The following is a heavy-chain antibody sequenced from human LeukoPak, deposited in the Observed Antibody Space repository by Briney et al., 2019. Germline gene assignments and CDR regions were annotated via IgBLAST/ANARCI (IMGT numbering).Heavy chain of an antibody. D-gene: IGHD2-21*02. V-gene: IGHV3-74*01. CDR1: GFTFSSYL. Sequence: PGGSVTLSCAASGFTFSSYLMHWVRQAPGKGLVWVSRINTDGSSTIYADSVKGRFTISRDNAKNTLYLQMNSLRAEDTAVYYCARDGRRTALDYWGQGTLVTVSS. CDR2: INTDGSST. J-gene: IGHJ4*02. CDR3: ARDGRRTALDY.